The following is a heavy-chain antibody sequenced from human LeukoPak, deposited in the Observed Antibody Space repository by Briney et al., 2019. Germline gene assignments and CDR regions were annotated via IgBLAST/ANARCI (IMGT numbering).Heavy chain of an antibody. Sequence: ASVKVSCKASGYTFTGYYMHWVRQAPGQGLEWMGWINPNSGGTNYAQKFQGRVTMTRDTSISTAYMELSRLRSDDTAVYYCAREDIVVVPADYYYYMDVWGKGTTVTISS. CDR3: AREDIVVVPADYYYYMDV. J-gene: IGHJ6*03. V-gene: IGHV1-2*02. CDR1: GYTFTGYY. D-gene: IGHD2-2*01. CDR2: INPNSGGT.